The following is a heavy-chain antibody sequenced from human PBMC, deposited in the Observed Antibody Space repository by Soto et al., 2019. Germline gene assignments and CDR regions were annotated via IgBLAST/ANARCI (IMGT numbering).Heavy chain of an antibody. CDR3: ASPLNVVVVPASPSGAFDV. D-gene: IGHD2-15*01. J-gene: IGHJ3*01. CDR1: GDTVSRLI. Sequence: ASVKGSWKAAGDTVSRLILSWVRHAPGQGLECMGCFIPLVGTPSGARECQGRITITSDTASITPYMEVSSWTSEHTAVYSCASPLNVVVVPASPSGAFDVWGQGTTVTFSS. V-gene: IGHV1-69*08. CDR2: FIPLVGTP.